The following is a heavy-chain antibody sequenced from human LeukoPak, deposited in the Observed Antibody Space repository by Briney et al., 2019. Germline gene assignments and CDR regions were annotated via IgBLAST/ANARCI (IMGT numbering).Heavy chain of an antibody. Sequence: ASVKVSCKASGYTFTSYGISWVRHAPGQGLEWMGWISAYNGNTNYAQKLQCRVTMTTDTSTSTAYMELRRLRSDDTAVYYCAGVGVKGLVPGPWIQLWKGDFDYWGQGTLVTVSS. CDR3: AGVGVKGLVPGPWIQLWKGDFDY. J-gene: IGHJ4*02. V-gene: IGHV1-18*01. CDR2: ISAYNGNT. D-gene: IGHD5-18*01. CDR1: GYTFTSYG.